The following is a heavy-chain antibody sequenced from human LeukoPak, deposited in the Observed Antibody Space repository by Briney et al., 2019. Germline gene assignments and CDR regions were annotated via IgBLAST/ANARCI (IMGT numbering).Heavy chain of an antibody. Sequence: ASVKVSCKASGYTFTSYDINWVRQATGQGLEWMGWMNPNSGNTGYAQKFQGRVTMTRNTSISTAYMELSRLRSEDTAVYYCARGDCSGGSCYPEYYYYYYMDVWGKGTTVTVSS. CDR2: MNPNSGNT. CDR3: ARGDCSGGSCYPEYYYYYYMDV. J-gene: IGHJ6*03. CDR1: GYTFTSYD. V-gene: IGHV1-8*01. D-gene: IGHD2-15*01.